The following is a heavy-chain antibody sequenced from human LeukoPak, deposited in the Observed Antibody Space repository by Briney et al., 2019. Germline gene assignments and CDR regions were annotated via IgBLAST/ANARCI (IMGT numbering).Heavy chain of an antibody. Sequence: GGSLRLSCAASGFTFRNYWMGWVRQAPGKGLEWVANTKPDGSAEYYADSVRGRFTTSRDNANNFLYLQMNSLRAEDTAVYYCARGGGLNTNFDYWGQGTLVTVSS. CDR3: ARGGGLNTNFDY. D-gene: IGHD2-15*01. V-gene: IGHV3-7*01. CDR1: GFTFRNYW. CDR2: TKPDGSAE. J-gene: IGHJ4*02.